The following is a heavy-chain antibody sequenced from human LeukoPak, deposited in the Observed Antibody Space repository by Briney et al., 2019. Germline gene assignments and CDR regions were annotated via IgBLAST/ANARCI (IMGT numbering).Heavy chain of an antibody. Sequence: HRASVKVSCKVSGYTLTELSMHWVRQAPGKGLEWMGGFDPEDGETIYAQKFQGRVTMTEDTSTDTAYMELSSLRSEDTAVYYCATVYSSTEGYWGQGTLVTVSS. V-gene: IGHV1-24*01. J-gene: IGHJ4*02. CDR3: ATVYSSTEGY. CDR2: FDPEDGET. D-gene: IGHD6-13*01. CDR1: GYTLTELS.